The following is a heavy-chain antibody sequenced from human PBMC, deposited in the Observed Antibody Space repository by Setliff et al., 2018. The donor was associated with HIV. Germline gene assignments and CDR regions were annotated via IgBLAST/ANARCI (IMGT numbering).Heavy chain of an antibody. Sequence: LSLTCAVSGYSISSGSYYWSWIRQPAGKGLEWIGRIYTSGSTNYNPSLKSRVTISVDTSENQFSLKLSSVTAADTAVYYCARGEHGMDVWGQGTTVTVSS. CDR2: IYTSGST. CDR3: ARGEHGMDV. CDR1: GYSISSGSYY. J-gene: IGHJ6*02. V-gene: IGHV4-61*02.